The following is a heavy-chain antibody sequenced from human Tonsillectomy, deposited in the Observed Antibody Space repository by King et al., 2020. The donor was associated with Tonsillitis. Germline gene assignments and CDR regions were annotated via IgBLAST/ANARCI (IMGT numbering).Heavy chain of an antibody. V-gene: IGHV3-23*04. CDR2: ISGSGGST. CDR3: AKAPAAGAAAGLYFDY. Sequence: EVQLVESGGGLVQPGGSLRLSCAASRFTFSSYAMSWVRQAPGKGLEWVSAISGSGGSTYYADSVKGRFTISRDNSKNTLYLQMNSLRAEDTAVYYCAKAPAAGAAAGLYFDYWGQGTLVTVSS. CDR1: RFTFSSYA. D-gene: IGHD6-13*01. J-gene: IGHJ4*02.